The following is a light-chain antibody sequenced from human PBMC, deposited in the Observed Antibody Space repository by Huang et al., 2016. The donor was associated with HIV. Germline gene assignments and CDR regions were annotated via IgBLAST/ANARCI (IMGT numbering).Light chain of an antibody. V-gene: IGKV2-28*01. J-gene: IGKJ5*01. CDR2: LGS. Sequence: DIVMTQSPLSLPVTPGEPASISCRSSRSLLHSNGYNYLDWYLQKPGQSPRLLIYLGSNRAAGVPDRFSGSGSGTDFTLKISRVEAEDVGVYYCMQALQAPTFGQGTRLEIK. CDR3: MQALQAPT. CDR1: RSLLHSNGYNY.